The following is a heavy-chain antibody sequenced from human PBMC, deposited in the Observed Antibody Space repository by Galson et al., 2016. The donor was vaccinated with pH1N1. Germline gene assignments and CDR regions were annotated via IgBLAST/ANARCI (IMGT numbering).Heavy chain of an antibody. CDR1: GGTFSSFG. V-gene: IGHV1-69*13. CDR2: IIGMFAKT. Sequence: SVKVSCKASGGTFSSFGISWVRQAPGQGLEWMGGIIGMFAKTNYAQKFQGRVTITADELTSTAYMDLNSLRAEDTALYYCAKVTGYLYGYVYYWGQGTLVTVSS. D-gene: IGHD5-18*01. J-gene: IGHJ4*02. CDR3: AKVTGYLYGYVYY.